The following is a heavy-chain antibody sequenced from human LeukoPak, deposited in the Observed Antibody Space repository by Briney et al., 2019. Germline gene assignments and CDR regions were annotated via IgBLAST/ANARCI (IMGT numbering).Heavy chain of an antibody. Sequence: GGSLRLSCTASGFTFGDYAMSWFRQAPGKGLEWVGFIRSKAYGGTTEYAASVKGRFTISRDDSKIIAYLQMNILKTEDTAVYYCTRDGWHSSGWYEVDYWGQGTLVTVSS. J-gene: IGHJ4*02. D-gene: IGHD6-19*01. CDR1: GFTFGDYA. CDR3: TRDGWHSSGWYEVDY. CDR2: IRSKAYGGTT. V-gene: IGHV3-49*03.